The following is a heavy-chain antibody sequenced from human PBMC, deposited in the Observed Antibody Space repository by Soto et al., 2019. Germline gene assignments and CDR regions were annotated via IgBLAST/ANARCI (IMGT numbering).Heavy chain of an antibody. V-gene: IGHV4-34*01. Sequence: QVQLQQWGAGLLKPSETLSLTCAVSGGSFSGYYWTWIRQPPGKGLEWIGEIYHSGSITYNPSLKCRVTMSVDPSKNHFSLKLSSVTAADTALYYGARGKDGFNSVLSFWGQGTLVTVSS. D-gene: IGHD2-15*01. J-gene: IGHJ4*02. CDR2: IYHSGSI. CDR3: ARGKDGFNSVLSF. CDR1: GGSFSGYY.